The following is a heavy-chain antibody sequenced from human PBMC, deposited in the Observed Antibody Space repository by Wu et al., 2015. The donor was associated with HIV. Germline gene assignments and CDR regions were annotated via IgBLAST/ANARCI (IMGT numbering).Heavy chain of an antibody. J-gene: IGHJ4*02. CDR3: ARDRGTTFNYGSGSYYGRKSYYFDY. CDR1: GGTFSSYA. Sequence: QVQLVQSGAEVKKPGSSVKVSCKASGGTFSSYAISWVRQAPGQGLEWMGGIIPIFGTANYAQKFQGRVTITTDESTSTAYMELSSLRSEDTAVYYCARDRGTTFNYGSGSYYGRKSYYFDYWGQGTLVTVSS. D-gene: IGHD3-10*01. CDR2: IIPIFGTA. V-gene: IGHV1-69*05.